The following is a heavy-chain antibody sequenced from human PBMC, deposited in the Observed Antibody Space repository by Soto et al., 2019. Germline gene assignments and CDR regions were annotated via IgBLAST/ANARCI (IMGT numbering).Heavy chain of an antibody. CDR1: GFTFSSYW. V-gene: IGHV3-74*01. CDR3: ASALGGYDSYSFDHDAFDI. Sequence: EVQLVESGGGLVQPGGSLRLSCAASGFTFSSYWMHWVRQAPGKGLVWVSRINSDGSSTSYADSVKGRFTISRDNAKNTLYLQMNSLRAEDTAVYYCASALGGYDSYSFDHDAFDIWGHGTMVTVSP. CDR2: INSDGSST. J-gene: IGHJ3*02. D-gene: IGHD5-12*01.